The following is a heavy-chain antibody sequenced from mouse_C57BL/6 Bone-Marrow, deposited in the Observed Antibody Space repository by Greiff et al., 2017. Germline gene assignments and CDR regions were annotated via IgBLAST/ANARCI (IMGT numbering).Heavy chain of an antibody. CDR2: LYPGSGNT. V-gene: IGHV1-66*01. Sequence: VQLQQSGPELVKPGASVKISCKASGYSFTRYYIHWVKQRPGQGLEWIGWLYPGSGNTKYNEKFKGKAPLTADTSSRTAYMQLSSLTSEDSAVYYCARRPMVTTGWYFDVWGTGTTVTVSS. D-gene: IGHD2-2*01. CDR1: GYSFTRYY. J-gene: IGHJ1*03. CDR3: ARRPMVTTGWYFDV.